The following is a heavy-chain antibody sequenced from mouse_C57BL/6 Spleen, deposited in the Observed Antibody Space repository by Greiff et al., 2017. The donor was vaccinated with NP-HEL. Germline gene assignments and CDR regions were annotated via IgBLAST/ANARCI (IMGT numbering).Heavy chain of an antibody. Sequence: EVKLLESGPGLVKPSQSLSLTCSVTGYSITSGYYWNWIRQFPGNKLEWMGYISYDGSNNYNPSLKNRISITRDTSKNQFFLKLNSVTTEDTATYYCAREEFLHYFDYWGQGTTLTVSS. CDR2: ISYDGSN. CDR3: AREEFLHYFDY. J-gene: IGHJ2*01. V-gene: IGHV3-6*01. CDR1: GYSITSGYY.